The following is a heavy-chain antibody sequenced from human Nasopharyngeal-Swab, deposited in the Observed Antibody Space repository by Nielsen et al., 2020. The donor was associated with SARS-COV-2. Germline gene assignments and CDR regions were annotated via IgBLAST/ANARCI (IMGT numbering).Heavy chain of an antibody. V-gene: IGHV3-7*01. J-gene: IGHJ4*02. D-gene: IGHD6-13*01. Sequence: WIRQPPGKGLEWVANIKQDGSEKYYVDSVKGRFTISRDNAKNSLYLQMNSLRAEDTAVYYCASRYSSSWYKAYYFDYWGQGTLVTVSS. CDR3: ASRYSSSWYKAYYFDY. CDR2: IKQDGSEK.